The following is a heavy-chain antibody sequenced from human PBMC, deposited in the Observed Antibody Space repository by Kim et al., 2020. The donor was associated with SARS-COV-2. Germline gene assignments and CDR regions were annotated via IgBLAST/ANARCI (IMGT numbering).Heavy chain of an antibody. V-gene: IGHV4-59*01. CDR2: IYYSGST. J-gene: IGHJ5*02. CDR1: GGSISSYY. Sequence: SETLSLTCTVSGGSISSYYWSWIRQPPGKGLEWIGYIYYSGSTNYNPSLKSRVTISVDTSKNQFSLKLSSVTAADTAVYYCARGSYSGSQNWFDPWGQGTLVTVSS. CDR3: ARGSYSGSQNWFDP. D-gene: IGHD1-26*01.